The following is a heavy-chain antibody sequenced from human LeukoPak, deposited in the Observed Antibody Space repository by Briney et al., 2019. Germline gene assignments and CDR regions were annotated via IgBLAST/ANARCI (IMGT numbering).Heavy chain of an antibody. J-gene: IGHJ4*02. D-gene: IGHD1-26*01. Sequence: PGRSLRLSCAASGFTFSSYAMLWVRQAPGKGLEWVAVISYDGSNKYYADSVKGRFTIFRDNSKNTLYLQMNSLRAEDTAVYYCARDPESGSYYGRFDYWGQGTLVTVSS. CDR1: GFTFSSYA. CDR2: ISYDGSNK. CDR3: ARDPESGSYYGRFDY. V-gene: IGHV3-30-3*01.